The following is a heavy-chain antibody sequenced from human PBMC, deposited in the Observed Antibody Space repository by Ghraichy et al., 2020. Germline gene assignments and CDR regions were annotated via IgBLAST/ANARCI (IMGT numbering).Heavy chain of an antibody. D-gene: IGHD1-26*01. V-gene: IGHV3-7*03. J-gene: IGHJ4*02. CDR2: IKQDGSEE. CDR1: GFTFSSYW. Sequence: LLLTCVASGFTFSSYWMTWVRQAPGQGLEWVANIKQDGSEEYYVDSVKGRFTISRDNAKNSLYLQMNSLRAEDTAVYYCARERGSRSYDNWGQGTLVTVSS. CDR3: ARERGSRSYDN.